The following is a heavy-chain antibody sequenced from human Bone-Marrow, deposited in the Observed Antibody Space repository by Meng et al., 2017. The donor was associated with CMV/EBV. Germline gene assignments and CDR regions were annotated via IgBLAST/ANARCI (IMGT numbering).Heavy chain of an antibody. J-gene: IGHJ6*02. CDR3: ARGSLLYSGNYYYYYFMDV. CDR2: INPKSNNT. Sequence: ASVKVSCTASGYPFSNNDINWVRQAAGQGLEWMGWINPKSNNTGYAQNFQGRVTMTRDNAIGTAYMELSSLRSEDTAIYYCARGSLLYSGNYYYYYFMDVWGQGNTVTVSS. CDR1: GYPFSNND. V-gene: IGHV1-8*01. D-gene: IGHD2-21*01.